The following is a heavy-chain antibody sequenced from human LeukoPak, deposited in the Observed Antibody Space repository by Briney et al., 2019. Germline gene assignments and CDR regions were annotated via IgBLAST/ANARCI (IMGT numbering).Heavy chain of an antibody. J-gene: IGHJ4*02. CDR1: GGTFSSYA. CDR2: IIPIFGTA. D-gene: IGHD2-15*01. Sequence: GASVKVFCKASGGTFSSYAISWVRQAPGQGLEWMGGIIPIFGTANYAQKFQGRVTITADKSTSTAYMELSSLRSEDTAVYYCARERYCGGGSCYSGDSFDYWGQGTLVTVSS. CDR3: ARERYCGGGSCYSGDSFDY. V-gene: IGHV1-69*06.